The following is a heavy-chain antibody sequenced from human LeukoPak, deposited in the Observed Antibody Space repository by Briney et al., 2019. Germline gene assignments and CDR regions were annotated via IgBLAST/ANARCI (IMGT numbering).Heavy chain of an antibody. D-gene: IGHD6-13*01. CDR1: GGTFSSYA. Sequence: SVKVSCKASGGTFSSYAISWVRQAPGQGLEWMGRIIPIFGTANYAQKFQGRVTITTDESTSTAYMELSSLRSEDTAVYYCGAAGLGYYFDYWGQGTLVIVSS. CDR2: IIPIFGTA. J-gene: IGHJ4*02. V-gene: IGHV1-69*05. CDR3: GAAGLGYYFDY.